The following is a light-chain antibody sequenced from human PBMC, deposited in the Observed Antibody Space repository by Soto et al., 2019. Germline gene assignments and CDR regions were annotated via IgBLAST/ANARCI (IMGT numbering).Light chain of an antibody. J-gene: IGKJ2*01. CDR3: QQHNWWPMYT. Sequence: EIVLTQSPATLSLSPGERATLSCRASQSVSSYLAWYQQKPGQAPRLLIYDASTRATGIPARFSGSGSGTVSTLTSSRLSQEVSAFYCYQQHNWWPMYTFGQGTKLEIK. V-gene: IGKV3-11*01. CDR1: QSVSSY. CDR2: DAS.